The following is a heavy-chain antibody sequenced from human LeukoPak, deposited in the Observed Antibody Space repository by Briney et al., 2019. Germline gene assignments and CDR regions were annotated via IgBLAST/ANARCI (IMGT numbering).Heavy chain of an antibody. CDR3: ARDSNRLYYYDSSGYGGAFDI. CDR1: GFTFSSYW. V-gene: IGHV3-7*01. CDR2: IKQDGSEK. J-gene: IGHJ3*02. Sequence: PGGSLRLSCAASGFTFSSYWMSWVRQAPGKGLEWVANIKQDGSEKYYVDSVKGRFTISRDNAKNPLYLQMNSLSAEDTAVYYCARDSNRLYYYDSSGYGGAFDIWGQGTMVTVSS. D-gene: IGHD3-22*01.